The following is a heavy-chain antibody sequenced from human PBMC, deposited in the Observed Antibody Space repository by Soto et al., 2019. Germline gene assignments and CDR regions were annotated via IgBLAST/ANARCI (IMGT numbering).Heavy chain of an antibody. D-gene: IGHD3-22*01. CDR1: VGTFSSYA. V-gene: IGHV1-69*06. CDR3: ARALLDSSGYYYYYYGMDV. CDR2: IIPIFGTA. J-gene: IGHJ6*02. Sequence: QVQLVQSGAEVKKPGSSVKVSCKASVGTFSSYAISWVRQAPGQGLEWMGGIIPIFGTANYAQKFQGRVTITADKSTSTAYMELSSLRSEDTAVYYCARALLDSSGYYYYYYGMDVWGQGTTVTVSS.